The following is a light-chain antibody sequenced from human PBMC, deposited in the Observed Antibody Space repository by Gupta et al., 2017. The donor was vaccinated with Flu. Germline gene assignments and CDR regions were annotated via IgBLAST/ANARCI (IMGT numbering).Light chain of an antibody. Sequence: DIVMTQSPDSLAVSLGERATINCKSSQSVLYSSNTKNYLAWYQQKPGQPPKLLIHWASTRESGDPDRCSGSGSGTDFTLTISSLQAEDVAVYYCQQYYSNSYSFGQGTKLEIK. CDR1: QSVLYSSNTKNY. J-gene: IGKJ2*03. V-gene: IGKV4-1*01. CDR2: WAS. CDR3: QQYYSNSYS.